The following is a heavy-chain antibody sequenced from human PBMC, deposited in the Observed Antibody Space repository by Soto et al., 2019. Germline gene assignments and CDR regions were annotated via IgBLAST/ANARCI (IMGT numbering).Heavy chain of an antibody. CDR3: ARLNGYCVSTNCHGYYGMDV. CDR2: IYYSEST. V-gene: IGHV4-59*08. D-gene: IGHD2-2*03. Sequence: SETLSLTCTVSGGSISSYYWSWIRQPPGKGLEWIGNIYYSESTNYNPSLQSRVTISVDTSKNEFSLRLSSVTAADTAVYYCARLNGYCVSTNCHGYYGMDVWGQGTTVTVSS. J-gene: IGHJ6*02. CDR1: GGSISSYY.